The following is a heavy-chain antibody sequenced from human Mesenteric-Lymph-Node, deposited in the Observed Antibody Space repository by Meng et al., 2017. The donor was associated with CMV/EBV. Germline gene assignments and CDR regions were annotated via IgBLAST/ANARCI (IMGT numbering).Heavy chain of an antibody. V-gene: IGHV3-53*05. CDR3: ARDLFYYGMDV. Sequence: GESLKISCAASGVTVSSNYMSWVRQAPGKGLEWVSVIYSDDRTYYTDSVKGRFTISRDNSKSLLFLQMNSLRVEDTAVYYCARDLFYYGMDVWGQGTTVTVSS. CDR1: GVTVSSNY. J-gene: IGHJ6*02. CDR2: IYSDDRT.